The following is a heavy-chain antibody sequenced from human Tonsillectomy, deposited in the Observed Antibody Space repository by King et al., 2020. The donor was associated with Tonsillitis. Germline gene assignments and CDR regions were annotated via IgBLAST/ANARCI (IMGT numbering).Heavy chain of an antibody. CDR2: ISGSGGST. CDR1: GFPFSSDA. Sequence: DVQLVESGGGLVQPGGSLRLSCAASGFPFSSDAMSWVRQAPGKGLEWVSAISGSGGSTYYAESVKGRFTSSRDNSKNTLYLQMNSLRAEDTAVYYCAKDPGYSYGYNFDYWGQGTLVTVSS. V-gene: IGHV3-23*04. J-gene: IGHJ4*02. CDR3: AKDPGYSYGYNFDY. D-gene: IGHD5-18*01.